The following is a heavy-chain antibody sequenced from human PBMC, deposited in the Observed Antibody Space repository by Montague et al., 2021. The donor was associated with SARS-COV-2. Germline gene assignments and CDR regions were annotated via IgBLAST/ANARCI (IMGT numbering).Heavy chain of an antibody. J-gene: IGHJ4*02. CDR1: GATFGDHY. Sequence: SLRLSCAASGATFGDHYMDWVRQTPGKGLEWVARIGSKAKSYSTXYAASVKGRFTIPRDDSKISLYLQMNSLKSEDTAVYYCARDAGRYSFDSWGQGTLVTVST. V-gene: IGHV3-72*01. CDR3: ARDAGRYSFDS. CDR2: IGSKAKSYST. D-gene: IGHD3-16*01.